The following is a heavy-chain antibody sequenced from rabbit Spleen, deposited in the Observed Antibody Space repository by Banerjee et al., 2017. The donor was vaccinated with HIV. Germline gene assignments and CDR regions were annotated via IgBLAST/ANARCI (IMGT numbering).Heavy chain of an antibody. D-gene: IGHD8-1*01. V-gene: IGHV1S7*01. J-gene: IGHJ4*01. CDR1: GFTLSSYY. Sequence: QLEESGGRLVQPGGSLTLSCKGSGFTLSSYYMNWVRQAPGKGLEWIGYIDPVFGITYYANWVNGRFSISRENAQNTVFLQMTSLTAADTATYFCARDGAGGSYFALWGPGTLVTVS. CDR2: IDPVFGIT. CDR3: ARDGAGGSYFAL.